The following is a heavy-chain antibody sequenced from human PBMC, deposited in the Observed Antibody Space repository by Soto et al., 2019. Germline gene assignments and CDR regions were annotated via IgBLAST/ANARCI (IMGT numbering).Heavy chain of an antibody. Sequence: SETLSLTCAVSGGSVNTGCWWRWFRQPPGKGLEWIGGVHHSGTTNYIQSLTSRLTMSVDKSANQVSLELTSVAAADTAVYYCARGVSYRWVYWGQGTMVTVSS. V-gene: IGHV4-4*02. CDR3: ARGVSYRWVY. D-gene: IGHD3-16*02. J-gene: IGHJ4*02. CDR2: VHHSGTT. CDR1: GGSVNTGCW.